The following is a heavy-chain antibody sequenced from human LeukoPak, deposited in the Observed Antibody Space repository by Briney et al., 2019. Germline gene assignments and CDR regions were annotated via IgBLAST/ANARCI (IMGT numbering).Heavy chain of an antibody. CDR2: IRGDATT. Sequence: PGGSLRLSCVASGFIFTDHWMSWVRQAPGKGLEWVSFIRGDATTAYADSVQGRFTISRDDSKNTLYLQMDSLRVEDTAVYYCARRRGGYGEGEFDYWGQGTLVTVSS. CDR3: ARRRGGYGEGEFDY. V-gene: IGHV3-66*04. CDR1: GFIFTDHW. D-gene: IGHD4-17*01. J-gene: IGHJ4*02.